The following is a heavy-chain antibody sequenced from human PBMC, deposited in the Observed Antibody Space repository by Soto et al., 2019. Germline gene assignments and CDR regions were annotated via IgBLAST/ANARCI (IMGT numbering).Heavy chain of an antibody. Sequence: ASVKVSCKVSGYTLTELSMHWVRQAPGKGLEWMGGFDPEDGETIYAQKFQGRVTMTEDTSTDTAYMELSSLRSEDTAVYYCATATAMATRRDYYYYYGMDGWGQGTTVTVSS. CDR3: ATATAMATRRDYYYYYGMDG. D-gene: IGHD5-18*01. J-gene: IGHJ6*02. CDR1: GYTLTELS. V-gene: IGHV1-24*01. CDR2: FDPEDGET.